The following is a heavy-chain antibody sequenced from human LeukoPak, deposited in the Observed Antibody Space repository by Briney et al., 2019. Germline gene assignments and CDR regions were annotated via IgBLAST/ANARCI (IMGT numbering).Heavy chain of an antibody. CDR2: INYSGST. Sequence: SETLSLTCAVYGGSFSGYYWSWIRQPPGKGLEWIGEINYSGSTNYNPSLKSRVTISVDTSKNQFSLKLSSVTAADTAVYYCARTYSSNWYEGNWLDPWGQGTLVTVSS. D-gene: IGHD6-13*01. CDR3: ARTYSSNWYEGNWLDP. CDR1: GGSFSGYY. V-gene: IGHV4-34*01. J-gene: IGHJ5*02.